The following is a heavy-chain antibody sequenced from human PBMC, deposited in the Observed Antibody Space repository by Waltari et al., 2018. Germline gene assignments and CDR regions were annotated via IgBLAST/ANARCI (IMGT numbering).Heavy chain of an antibody. CDR3: ARDSLDSSGYGEY. J-gene: IGHJ4*02. V-gene: IGHV3-33*01. CDR1: GFTFSSYG. CDR2: KWYDGSNK. Sequence: QVQLVESGGGVVQPGRSLRLSCAASGFTFSSYGMHWVRQAPGKGLEWVAGKWYDGSNKDNADSVKGRFTISRDNSKNTLYLQMNSLRAEDTAVYYCARDSLDSSGYGEYWGQGTLVTVSS. D-gene: IGHD3-22*01.